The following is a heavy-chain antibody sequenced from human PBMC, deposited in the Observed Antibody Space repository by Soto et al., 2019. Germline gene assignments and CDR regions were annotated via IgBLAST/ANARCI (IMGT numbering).Heavy chain of an antibody. CDR3: ARVGDCSGGSCYSFHWFDP. CDR1: GGSISSGGYY. J-gene: IGHJ5*02. D-gene: IGHD2-15*01. Sequence: SETLSLTCTVSGGSISSGGYYWSWIRQHPGKGLEWIGYIYYSGSTYYNPSLKSRVTISVDTSKNQFSLKLSSVTAADTAVYYCARVGDCSGGSCYSFHWFDPWGQGTLVTVSS. V-gene: IGHV4-31*03. CDR2: IYYSGST.